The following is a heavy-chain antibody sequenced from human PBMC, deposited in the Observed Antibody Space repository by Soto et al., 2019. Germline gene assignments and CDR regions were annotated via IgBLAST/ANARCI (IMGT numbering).Heavy chain of an antibody. CDR1: GGSISGTY. CDR3: ARVPLRGPKRLYYYGLDV. V-gene: IGHV4-4*07. CDR2: IDTSGRT. Sequence: SETLSLTCIVSGGSISGTYWSWIRQPAGKGLEWIGHIDTSGRTNYNPSLKRRVLMSVDMSKNQCSLKLTSVTAADTAVYFCARVPLRGPKRLYYYGLDVWGQGTTVTVSS. J-gene: IGHJ6*02. D-gene: IGHD1-1*01.